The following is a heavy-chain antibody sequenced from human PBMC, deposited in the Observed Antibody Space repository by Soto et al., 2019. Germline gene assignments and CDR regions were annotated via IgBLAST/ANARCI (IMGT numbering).Heavy chain of an antibody. Sequence: PGGSLRLSCAASGFTFSSYWMSWVRQAPGKGLELVANIKQDGNEKYYVYSVKGRFTISRDNAKNSLYLQMNSLRAEDTAVYYCARVAFEWFHRDGMDVWGQGTKVTVYS. V-gene: IGHV3-7*01. J-gene: IGHJ6*02. CDR1: GFTFSSYW. CDR3: ARVAFEWFHRDGMDV. CDR2: IKQDGNEK. D-gene: IGHD3-9*01.